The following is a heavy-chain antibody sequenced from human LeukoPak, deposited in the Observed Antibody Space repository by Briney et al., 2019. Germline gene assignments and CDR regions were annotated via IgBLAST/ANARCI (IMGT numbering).Heavy chain of an antibody. CDR1: GYTLTKLS. CDR2: FNPEDGET. J-gene: IGHJ4*02. V-gene: IGHV1-24*01. D-gene: IGHD3-10*01. Sequence: ASVKVSCKVSGYTLTKLSMHWLRQAPGKRFEWIGGFNPEDGETIYAQKFQGRVTMTEDTSTHTAYMELSSLTSDDTAVYYCYEITYWGQGTLVTVSS. CDR3: YEITY.